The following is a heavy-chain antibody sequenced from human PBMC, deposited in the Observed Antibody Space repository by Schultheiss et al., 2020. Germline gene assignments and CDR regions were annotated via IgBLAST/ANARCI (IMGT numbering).Heavy chain of an antibody. D-gene: IGHD3-3*01. J-gene: IGHJ5*02. CDR1: GGSISSSNW. CDR2: IYHSGST. V-gene: IGHV4-4*02. Sequence: SETLSLTCAVSGGSISSSNWWSWVRQPPGKGLEWIGEIYHSGSTNYNPSLKSRVTISVDKSKNQFSLKLSSVTAADTAVYYCARDQTIFGVVPSGWFDPWGQGTLVNGCS. CDR3: ARDQTIFGVVPSGWFDP.